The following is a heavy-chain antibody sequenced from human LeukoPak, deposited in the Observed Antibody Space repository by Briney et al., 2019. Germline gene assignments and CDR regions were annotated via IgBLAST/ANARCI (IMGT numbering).Heavy chain of an antibody. J-gene: IGHJ5*02. D-gene: IGHD3-22*01. V-gene: IGHV4-34*01. CDR1: GGSFSGYY. Sequence: KPSETLSLTCAVYGGSFSGYYWSWIRQPPGKGLEWIGEINHSGSTNYNPSLKSRVTISVDTSKNQFSLKLSSVTAADTAVYYCARGHMRGYSTNWFDPWGQGTLVTVSS. CDR2: INHSGST. CDR3: ARGHMRGYSTNWFDP.